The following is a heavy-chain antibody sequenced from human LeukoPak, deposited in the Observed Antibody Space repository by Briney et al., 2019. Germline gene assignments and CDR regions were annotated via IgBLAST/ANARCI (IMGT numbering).Heavy chain of an antibody. Sequence: GGSLRLSCAASGFTFSSYAMSWVRQAPGKGLEWVSAISGSGGSTYYADPVKGRFTISRGNSKNTLYLQMNSLRAEDTAVYYCAACYSGSYFGAFDIWGQGTMVTVSS. CDR2: ISGSGGST. CDR1: GFTFSSYA. J-gene: IGHJ3*02. V-gene: IGHV3-23*01. D-gene: IGHD1-26*01. CDR3: AACYSGSYFGAFDI.